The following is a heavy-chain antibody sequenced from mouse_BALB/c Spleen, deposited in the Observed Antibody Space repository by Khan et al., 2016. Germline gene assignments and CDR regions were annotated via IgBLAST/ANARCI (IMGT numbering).Heavy chain of an antibody. CDR2: INPDSSTI. CDR3: ARDDERDEYFDY. CDR1: GFDFSRYW. Sequence: EVKLLESGGGLVQPGGSLKLSCAASGFDFSRYWMSWVRQAPGKGLEWIGEINPDSSTINYTPSLKDKFIISRDNAKNTLYLQMSKVRSGDTAQYYGARDDERDEYFDYWGQGTMLTVSA. J-gene: IGHJ2*01. V-gene: IGHV4-1*02. D-gene: IGHD2-12*01.